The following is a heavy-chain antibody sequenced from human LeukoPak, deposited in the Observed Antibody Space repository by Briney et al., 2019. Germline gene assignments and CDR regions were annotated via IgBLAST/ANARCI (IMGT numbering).Heavy chain of an antibody. CDR2: IYTSGST. CDR1: GGSISSSSYY. V-gene: IGHV4-61*02. J-gene: IGHJ5*02. D-gene: IGHD6-13*01. CDR3: ARAVVAAAGWFDP. Sequence: SETLSLTCTVSGGSISSSSYYWSWIRQPAGKGLEWIGRIYTSGSTNYNPSLKSRVTISVDTSKNQFSLKLSSVTAADTAVYYCARAVVAAAGWFDPWGQGTLVTVSS.